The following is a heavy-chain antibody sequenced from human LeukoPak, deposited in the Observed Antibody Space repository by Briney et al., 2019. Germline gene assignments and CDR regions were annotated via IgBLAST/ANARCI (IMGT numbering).Heavy chain of an antibody. CDR3: AREGAAAGRGDY. Sequence: ASVKVSCKASGYTFTGYYMHWVRQAPGQGLEWMGWINPDSGGTNYAQKFQGRVTMTRDTSISTAYMELSRLRSDDTAVYYCAREGAAAGRGDYWGQGTLVTVSS. J-gene: IGHJ4*02. D-gene: IGHD6-13*01. CDR1: GYTFTGYY. V-gene: IGHV1-2*02. CDR2: INPDSGGT.